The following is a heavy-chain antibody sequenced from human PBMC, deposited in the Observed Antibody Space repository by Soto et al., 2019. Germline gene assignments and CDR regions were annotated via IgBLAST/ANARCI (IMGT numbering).Heavy chain of an antibody. J-gene: IGHJ4*02. CDR3: ARRDTIFGVVSSFDY. CDR1: GGSISSYY. Sequence: SETLSLTCTVSGGSISSYYWSWIRQPPGKGLEWIGYIYYSGSTNYNPSLKSRVTISVDTSKNQFSLKLSSVTAADTAVYYCARRDTIFGVVSSFDYWGQGTLVTVSS. V-gene: IGHV4-59*08. CDR2: IYYSGST. D-gene: IGHD3-3*01.